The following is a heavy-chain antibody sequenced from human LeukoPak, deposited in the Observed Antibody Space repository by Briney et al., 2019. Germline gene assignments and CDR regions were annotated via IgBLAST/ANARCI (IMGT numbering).Heavy chain of an antibody. Sequence: SETLSLTCTVSSGSITSYYWSWIRQPPGKGLEWIGYIYYSGINNYNPSLKSRATMSVDTSKNQFSLMLTSVTAADTAVYYCAREDRVAAAGFDPWGQGTLVTVSS. CDR1: SGSITSYY. D-gene: IGHD6-13*01. CDR2: IYYSGIN. J-gene: IGHJ5*02. V-gene: IGHV4-59*01. CDR3: AREDRVAAAGFDP.